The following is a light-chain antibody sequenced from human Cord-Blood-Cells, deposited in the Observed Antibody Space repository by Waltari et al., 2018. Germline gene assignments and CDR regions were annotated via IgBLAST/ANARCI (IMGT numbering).Light chain of an antibody. CDR2: GAS. CDR3: QQYNNWPPMYT. J-gene: IGKJ2*01. Sequence: IVIPVSPSHQYLSPAERATLSARASQSVSSTFDWEQQKPGQAPRLLIYGASTRATGIPARFSGSGSGTEFTLTISSLQSEDFAVYYCQQYNNWPPMYTFSQGTKLELK. CDR1: QSVSST. V-gene: IGKV3-15*01.